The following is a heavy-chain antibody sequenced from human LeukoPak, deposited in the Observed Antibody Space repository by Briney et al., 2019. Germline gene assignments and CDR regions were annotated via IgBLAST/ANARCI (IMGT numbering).Heavy chain of an antibody. CDR3: ARDSTTVVTTPYYSDD. D-gene: IGHD4-23*01. CDR2: INHSGST. Sequence: SETLSHTRAVSVGSLICYHWNWMPQPPGRGLEWNGEINHSGSTTYTPFLKSRVTITIDTSKNQFSLKLRSVTAADTAVYYCARDSTTVVTTPYYSDDWGQGTLVTVSS. V-gene: IGHV4-34*01. CDR1: VGSLICYH. J-gene: IGHJ4*02.